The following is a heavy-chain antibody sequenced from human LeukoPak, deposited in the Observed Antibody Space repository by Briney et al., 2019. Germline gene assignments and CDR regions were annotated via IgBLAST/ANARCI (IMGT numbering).Heavy chain of an antibody. CDR2: ISGSGGST. J-gene: IGHJ4*02. V-gene: IGHV3-23*01. CDR1: GFTLSSYA. Sequence: PGGSLRLSCAASGFTLSSYAMTWVRQAPGKGLEWVSTISGSGGSTYYADSVKGRFTISRDNSKDTVYLQLNSLRAEDTAVYYCAKDSRSLPYCFDFWGQGTLVTVSS. CDR3: AKDSRSLPYCFDF.